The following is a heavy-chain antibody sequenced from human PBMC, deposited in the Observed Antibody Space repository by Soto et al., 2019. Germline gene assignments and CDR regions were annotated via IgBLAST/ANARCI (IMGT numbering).Heavy chain of an antibody. J-gene: IGHJ4*02. V-gene: IGHV4-39*01. CDR1: GGSMSSTSYY. D-gene: IGHD3-3*01. Sequence: PSETLSLTCTFSGGSMSSTSYYWGWIRQPPGKGLEWIGSMYYSGSTNYNPSLKGRVTMSVDTSKNQFSLKLRSVTAADTAVYYSARSSSRAFRSLEWLDPLEGWGQGPSVSVSS. CDR2: MYYSGST. CDR3: ARSSSRAFRSLEWLDPLEG.